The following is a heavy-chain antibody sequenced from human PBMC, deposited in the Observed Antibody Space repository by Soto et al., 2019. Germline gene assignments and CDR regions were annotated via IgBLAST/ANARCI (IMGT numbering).Heavy chain of an antibody. CDR2: ISGRDDST. CDR3: VKGGWLDD. V-gene: IGHV3-23*01. D-gene: IGHD6-19*01. Sequence: PGGSLRLSCAASGFSFSTFDMSWVRQAPGKGLEWVSVISGRDDSTNYADSVKGRFTISRDSSQSMLYLQMNSLAVEDTALYYCVKGGWLDDFGQGTLVTVSS. CDR1: GFSFSTFD. J-gene: IGHJ4*02.